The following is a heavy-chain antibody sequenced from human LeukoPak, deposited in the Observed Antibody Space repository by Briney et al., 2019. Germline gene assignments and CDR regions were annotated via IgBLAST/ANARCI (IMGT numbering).Heavy chain of an antibody. Sequence: GGSLTLLRARSGYPFDFYVMLCLRQLRGKTLEWVAIISYDGSKKYYPDSVNGRFTISRDNSKKALYVEMKSLRVEDTAVYYCARDFRSHGSGSYFPPYWGQGPLVTVSS. D-gene: IGHD3-10*01. J-gene: IGHJ4*02. V-gene: IGHV3-30*04. CDR1: GYPFDFYV. CDR3: ARDFRSHGSGSYFPPY. CDR2: ISYDGSKK.